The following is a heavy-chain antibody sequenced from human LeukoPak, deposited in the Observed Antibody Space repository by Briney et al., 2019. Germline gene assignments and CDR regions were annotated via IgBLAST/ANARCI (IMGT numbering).Heavy chain of an antibody. J-gene: IGHJ3*02. V-gene: IGHV1-18*04. CDR2: ISAYNGNT. D-gene: IGHD6-13*01. CDR3: ASRSSSWYGGDAFDI. Sequence: ASVKVSCKASGYTFTGYYMHWVRQAPGQGLEWMGWISAYNGNTNYAQKLQGRVTMTTDTSTSTAYMELRSLRSDDTAVYYCASRSSSWYGGDAFDIWGQGTMVTVSS. CDR1: GYTFTGYY.